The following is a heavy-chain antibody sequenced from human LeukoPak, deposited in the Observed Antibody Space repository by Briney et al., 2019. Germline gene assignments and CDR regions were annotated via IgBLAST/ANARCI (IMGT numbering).Heavy chain of an antibody. CDR2: ISAYNGNT. Sequence: ASVKVSCKASGYTFTGYYMHWVRQASGQGLEWMGWISAYNGNTNYARKLQGRVTMTTDTSTSTAYMELRSLRSDDTAVYYCARTNVYYYDSSDYYPYFDYWGQGTLVTVSS. V-gene: IGHV1-18*04. J-gene: IGHJ4*02. D-gene: IGHD3-22*01. CDR1: GYTFTGYY. CDR3: ARTNVYYYDSSDYYPYFDY.